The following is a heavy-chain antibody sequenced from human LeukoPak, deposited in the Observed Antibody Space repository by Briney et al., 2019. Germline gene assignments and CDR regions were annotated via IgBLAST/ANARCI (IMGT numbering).Heavy chain of an antibody. Sequence: GGSLRLSCAASGFTFSSHAMSWVRQAPGKGLEWVSAISCSGGSTYYADSVKGRFTISRDNSKNTLYLQMNSLRAEDTAVYYCAKGFNSGSYYYFDYWGQGTLVTVSS. V-gene: IGHV3-23*01. CDR1: GFTFSSHA. J-gene: IGHJ4*02. CDR2: ISCSGGST. CDR3: AKGFNSGSYYYFDY. D-gene: IGHD1-26*01.